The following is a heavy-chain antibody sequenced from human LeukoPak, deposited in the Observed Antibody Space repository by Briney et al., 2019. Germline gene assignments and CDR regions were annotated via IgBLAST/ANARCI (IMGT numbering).Heavy chain of an antibody. CDR1: GFTFSSYW. Sequence: PGGSLRLSCAASGFTFSSYWMHWVRQAPGKGLEWVSFISSSSYIHYADSVKGRFAISRDNAKNSLYLQMNSLRAEDTAVYYCARQYCGRSSCYFDYWGQGTLVTVSS. D-gene: IGHD2-21*01. J-gene: IGHJ4*02. V-gene: IGHV3-21*01. CDR3: ARQYCGRSSCYFDY. CDR2: ISSSSYI.